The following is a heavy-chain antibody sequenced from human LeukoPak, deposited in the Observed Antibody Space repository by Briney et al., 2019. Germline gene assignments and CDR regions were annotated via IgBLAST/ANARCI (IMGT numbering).Heavy chain of an antibody. CDR1: GGTFSSYA. V-gene: IGHV1-69*01. CDR3: ASSSSSHYYFDY. J-gene: IGHJ4*02. CDR2: IIPIFGTA. D-gene: IGHD6-6*01. Sequence: SVKVSCKASGGTFSSYAISWVRQAPGQGLEWMGGIIPIFGTANYAQKFQGRVTITADESTSTAYMELSSLRSEDTAVYYCASSSSSHYYFDYWGQGTLSPSPQ.